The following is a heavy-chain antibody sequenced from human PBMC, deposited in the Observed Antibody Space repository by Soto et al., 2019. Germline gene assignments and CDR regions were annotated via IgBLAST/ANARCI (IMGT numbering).Heavy chain of an antibody. D-gene: IGHD6-13*01. CDR2: IVPVFGTT. Sequence: QVRLMQSGAEVKKPGSSVKVSCKPSGGAFSNYAISWVRQAPGQGLEWMGGIVPVFGTTKYTQKFQGRVTMTADLSTNIAYMELASLTSDDTAVYYCARPLNIAGRPGDHFYYYGMDDWGQGTTVTVSS. CDR3: ARPLNIAGRPGDHFYYYGMDD. V-gene: IGHV1-69*01. J-gene: IGHJ6*02. CDR1: GGAFSNYA.